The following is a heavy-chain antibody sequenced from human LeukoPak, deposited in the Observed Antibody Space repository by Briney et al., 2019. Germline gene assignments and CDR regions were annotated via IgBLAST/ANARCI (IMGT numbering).Heavy chain of an antibody. D-gene: IGHD3-10*01. CDR1: GFTFSSYA. CDR2: ISGSGSSI. CDR3: AKSRSAATMVRGVISWFDP. J-gene: IGHJ5*02. Sequence: PGGSLRLSCAASGFTFSSYAMSWVRQAPGKGLEWVSAISGSGSSIYYADSVKGRFTISRDNSKNTLYLQMNSLRAEDTAVYYCAKSRSAATMVRGVISWFDPWGQGTLVTVSS. V-gene: IGHV3-23*01.